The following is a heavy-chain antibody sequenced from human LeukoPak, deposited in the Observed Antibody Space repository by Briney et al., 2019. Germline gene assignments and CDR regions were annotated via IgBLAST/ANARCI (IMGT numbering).Heavy chain of an antibody. CDR2: INHSGST. J-gene: IGHJ6*03. D-gene: IGHD6-13*01. CDR1: GGSFSGSY. Sequence: SETLSLTCAVYGGSFSGSYWSWIPQPPGKGREWIGEINHSGSTNYNPSLKSRVTISVDTSKNQFSLKLSSVTAADTAVYYCARLPGYSSTPYYYYMDVWGKGTTVTVSS. V-gene: IGHV4-34*01. CDR3: ARLPGYSSTPYYYYMDV.